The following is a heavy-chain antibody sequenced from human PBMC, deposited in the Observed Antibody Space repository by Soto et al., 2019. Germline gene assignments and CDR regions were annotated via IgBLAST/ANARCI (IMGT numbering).Heavy chain of an antibody. Sequence: GASVKVSCKASGFTFTSSAVQWVRQVRGQRLEWIGWIVVGSGNTNYAQKFQERVTITRDMSTSTAYMELSSLRSEDTAVYYCAAEVVFDSSGMNFDYWGQGTLVPVSS. CDR3: AAEVVFDSSGMNFDY. CDR2: IVVGSGNT. V-gene: IGHV1-58*01. D-gene: IGHD3-22*01. J-gene: IGHJ4*02. CDR1: GFTFTSSA.